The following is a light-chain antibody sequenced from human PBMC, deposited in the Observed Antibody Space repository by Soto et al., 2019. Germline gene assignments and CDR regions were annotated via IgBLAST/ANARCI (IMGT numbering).Light chain of an antibody. CDR3: SSYTTSSTYV. CDR1: SSDVGAYNY. J-gene: IGLJ1*01. V-gene: IGLV2-14*01. Sequence: LTQPASVSGYPGQSITISCTGASSDVGAYNYVAWCQQHPGKGPKLLIYDVSNRPSGFSSRFSGSKSGNTASLTISWLRAEDEADYFCSSYTTSSTYVFGTG. CDR2: DVS.